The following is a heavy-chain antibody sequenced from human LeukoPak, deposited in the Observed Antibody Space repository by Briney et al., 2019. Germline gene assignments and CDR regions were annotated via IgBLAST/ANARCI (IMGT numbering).Heavy chain of an antibody. V-gene: IGHV3-23*01. Sequence: GGSLRLSCAASGFTFNNYAMSWVRQAPGKGLEWVSAISGSGGTTYYADSVKGRFTISRDDSKNTLDLQINSLRAEDTAVCYCAKGVYRDSLGVVDYWGQGTLVTVSS. J-gene: IGHJ4*02. CDR1: GFTFNNYA. CDR2: ISGSGGTT. CDR3: AKGVYRDSLGVVDY. D-gene: IGHD4-17*01.